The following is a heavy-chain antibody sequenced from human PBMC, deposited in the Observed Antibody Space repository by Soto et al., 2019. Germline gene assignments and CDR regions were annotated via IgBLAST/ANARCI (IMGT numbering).Heavy chain of an antibody. CDR1: GGSISSYY. CDR3: VRQGIGVLHGLVDV. Sequence: SETLSLTCTVSGGSISSYYWSWIRQPPGKGLEWIGYIYYSGSTNYNPSLKSRVTISADTSTKQFSLRLTSVTAADTAVYYCVRQGIGVLHGLVDVWGQGTTVTVSS. V-gene: IGHV4-59*08. CDR2: IYYSGST. J-gene: IGHJ6*02. D-gene: IGHD3-10*01.